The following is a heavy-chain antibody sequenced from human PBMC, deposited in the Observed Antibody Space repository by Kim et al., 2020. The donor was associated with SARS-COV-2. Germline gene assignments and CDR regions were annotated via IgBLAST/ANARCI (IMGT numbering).Heavy chain of an antibody. J-gene: IGHJ6*02. CDR3: VKVIVPGGADV. D-gene: IGHD3-10*01. V-gene: IGHV3-11*01. CDR2: I. Sequence: IYYAESMGGRFTTSRDNSKNLLYLQMSSLRPDDTAVYRCVKVIVPGGADVWGQGTIVTVSS.